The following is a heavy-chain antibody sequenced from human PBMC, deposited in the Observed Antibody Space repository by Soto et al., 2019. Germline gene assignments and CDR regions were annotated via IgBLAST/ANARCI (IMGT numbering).Heavy chain of an antibody. D-gene: IGHD3-22*01. V-gene: IGHV4-39*01. CDR2: IYYSGST. CDR3: ASLPHYYDSSGYGSYYFDY. CDR1: AGSISSSIYY. Sequence: LXLTCTVSAGSISSSIYYWGWIRQPPGNGLEWIGSIYYSGSTYYNPSLKSRVTISVDTSKNQFSLKLSSVTAADTAVYYCASLPHYYDSSGYGSYYFDYWGQGTLVTVSS. J-gene: IGHJ4*02.